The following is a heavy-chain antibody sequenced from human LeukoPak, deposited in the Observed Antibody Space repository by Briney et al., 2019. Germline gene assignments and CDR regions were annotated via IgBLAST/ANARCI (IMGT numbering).Heavy chain of an antibody. V-gene: IGHV3-23*01. Sequence: PGGSLRLSCAASGFTISSYAMSWVRQAPGKGLAWVSAISGSGGSTYYADSVKGRFTISRDNSKNTLYLQMNSLRAEDTAVYYCAKVIGYVEQQQDYDAFDIWGQGTMVTVSS. CDR2: ISGSGGST. D-gene: IGHD6-13*01. CDR1: GFTISSYA. CDR3: AKVIGYVEQQQDYDAFDI. J-gene: IGHJ3*02.